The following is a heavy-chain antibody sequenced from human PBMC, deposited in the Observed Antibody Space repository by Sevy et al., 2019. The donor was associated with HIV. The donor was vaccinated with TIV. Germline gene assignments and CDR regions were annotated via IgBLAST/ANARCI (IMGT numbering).Heavy chain of an antibody. D-gene: IGHD1-20*01. CDR1: GGTFSSYA. V-gene: IGHV1-69*13. Sequence: ASVKVSCKASGGTFSSYAISWVRQAPGQGLEWMGGIIPIFGTANYAQKFQGRVTITADESTSTAYMELSSLRSEDTAVYYCARAHSSITGTTRYYYYYMDVWGKGTTVTVSS. CDR2: IIPIFGTA. CDR3: ARAHSSITGTTRYYYYYMDV. J-gene: IGHJ6*03.